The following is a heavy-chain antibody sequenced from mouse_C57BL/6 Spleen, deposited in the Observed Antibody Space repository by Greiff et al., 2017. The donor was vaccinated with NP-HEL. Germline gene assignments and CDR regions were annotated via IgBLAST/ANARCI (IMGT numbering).Heavy chain of an antibody. CDR3: ARSGDYGSSFYFDY. Sequence: VKLMESGPELVKPGASVKLSCKASGYTFTSYDINWVKQRPGQGLEWIGWIYPRDGSTKYNEKFKGKATLTVDTSSSTAYMELHSLTSEDSAVYFCARSGDYGSSFYFDYWGQGTTLTVSS. J-gene: IGHJ2*01. V-gene: IGHV1-85*01. D-gene: IGHD1-1*01. CDR2: IYPRDGST. CDR1: GYTFTSYD.